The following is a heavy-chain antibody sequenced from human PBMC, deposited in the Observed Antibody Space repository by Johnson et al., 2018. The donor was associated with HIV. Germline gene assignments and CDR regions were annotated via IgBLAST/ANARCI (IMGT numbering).Heavy chain of an antibody. J-gene: IGHJ3*02. V-gene: IGHV3-30*02. CDR2: IRYDGSNK. CDR1: GFTFSSYG. Sequence: QEQLVESGGGVVQPGGSLRLSCAASGFTFSSYGMHWVRQAPGKGLEWVAFIRYDGSNKYYADSVKGRFTISRDNSKNTLYLQMNSLRAEDTAVYYCAKIPSSFYDSIGYDYHGAFDIWGQGTMVTVSS. CDR3: AKIPSSFYDSIGYDYHGAFDI. D-gene: IGHD3-22*01.